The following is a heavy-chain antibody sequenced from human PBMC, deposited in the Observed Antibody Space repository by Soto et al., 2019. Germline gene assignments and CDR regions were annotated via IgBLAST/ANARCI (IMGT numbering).Heavy chain of an antibody. CDR2: IFSSDEK. D-gene: IGHD5-18*01. J-gene: IGHJ5*02. CDR3: ARTVDRAISDIWFDP. V-gene: IGHV2-26*01. CDR1: GFSLSNAGMG. Sequence: SGPTLVNPTETLTLTCTVSGFSLSNAGMGVSWIRQPPGKALEWLAHIFSSDEKSYRTSLETRLTVSKDTSKSQVVLTMTNMDPLDTATYYCARTVDRAISDIWFDPWGQGTQVTVSS.